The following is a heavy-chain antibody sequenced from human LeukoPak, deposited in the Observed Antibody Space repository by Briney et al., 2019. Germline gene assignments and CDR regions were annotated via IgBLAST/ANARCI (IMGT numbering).Heavy chain of an antibody. V-gene: IGHV4-34*01. CDR2: INHSGST. CDR3: ARGRTKHTIFGPAAGP. J-gene: IGHJ5*02. D-gene: IGHD3-3*01. Sequence: SETLSLTCAAYGGSFSGYYWSWIRQPPGKGLEWIGEINHSGSTNYNPSLKSRVTISVDTSKNQFSLKLSSVTAADTAVYYCARGRTKHTIFGPAAGPWGQGTLVTVSS. CDR1: GGSFSGYY.